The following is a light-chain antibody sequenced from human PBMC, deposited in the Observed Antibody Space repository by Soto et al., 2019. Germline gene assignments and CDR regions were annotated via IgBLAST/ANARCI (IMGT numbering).Light chain of an antibody. CDR1: SSDVGGYNY. CDR3: SSYTSSSTRIV. J-gene: IGLJ1*01. CDR2: DVS. V-gene: IGLV2-14*01. Sequence: QSALTQPASVSGSPGQSITISCTGTSSDVGGYNYVSWYQQHPGKAPKLMIYDVSNRPSGVSNRFSGSKSGNTASLTISGFQAEDEADYYCSSYTSSSTRIVFGTGTKVTVL.